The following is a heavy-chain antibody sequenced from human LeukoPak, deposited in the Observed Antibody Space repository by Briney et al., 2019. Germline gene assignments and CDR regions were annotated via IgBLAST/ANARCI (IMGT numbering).Heavy chain of an antibody. V-gene: IGHV4-34*01. D-gene: IGHD5-18*01. Sequence: PSETLSLTCAVYGGSFSGYYWSWIRQPPGKGLEWIGEINHSGSTNYNPSLKSRVTISVDTSKNQFSLKLSSVTAADTAVYYCARGRPYTAMATFDYWGQGTLVTVSS. CDR3: ARGRPYTAMATFDY. J-gene: IGHJ4*02. CDR2: INHSGST. CDR1: GGSFSGYY.